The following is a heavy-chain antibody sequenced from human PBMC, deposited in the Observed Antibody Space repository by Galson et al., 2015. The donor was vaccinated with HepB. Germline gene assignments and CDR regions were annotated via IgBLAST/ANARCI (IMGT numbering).Heavy chain of an antibody. D-gene: IGHD2-15*01. V-gene: IGHV3-30-3*01. CDR2: ISYDGSDE. CDR1: GFTFSRYA. Sequence: SLRLSCAASGFTFSRYAMHWVRQAPGKGLEWLAAISYDGSDEYYADSVRGRFTISRDNSGYTHFLQMNSLSREATAVDYCARDRLGRGVAGGDSWGQGTLVTVSS. CDR3: ARDRLGRGVAGGDS. J-gene: IGHJ4*02.